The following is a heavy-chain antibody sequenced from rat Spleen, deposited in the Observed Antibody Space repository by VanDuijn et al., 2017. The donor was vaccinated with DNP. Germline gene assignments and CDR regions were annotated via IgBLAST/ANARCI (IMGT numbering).Heavy chain of an antibody. CDR1: GFTFSNYD. V-gene: IGHV5S11*01. CDR2: ISTSGGST. D-gene: IGHD1-10*01. J-gene: IGHJ4*01. CDR3: ARQNNNYYAMDA. Sequence: EVQLVESGGGLVQPGRSLKLSCAASGFTFSNYDMAWVRQAPTKGLEWVASISTSGGSTYYRDSVKGRFTISRDNAKSTLYLQMDSLRSEETATYYCARQNNNYYAMDAWGQGTSVTVSS.